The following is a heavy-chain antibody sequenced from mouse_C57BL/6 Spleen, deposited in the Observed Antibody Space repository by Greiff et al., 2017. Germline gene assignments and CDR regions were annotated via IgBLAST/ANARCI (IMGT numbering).Heavy chain of an antibody. V-gene: IGHV2-5*01. D-gene: IGHD4-1*01. J-gene: IGHJ4*01. Sequence: VKLQQSGPGLVQPSQSLSITCTVSGFSLTSYGVHWVRQSPGKGLEWLGVIWRGGSTDYNAAFMSRLSITKDNSKSQVFFKMNSLQADDTAIYYCAKNSENWARGAMDYWGQGTSVTVSS. CDR2: IWRGGST. CDR1: GFSLTSYG. CDR3: AKNSENWARGAMDY.